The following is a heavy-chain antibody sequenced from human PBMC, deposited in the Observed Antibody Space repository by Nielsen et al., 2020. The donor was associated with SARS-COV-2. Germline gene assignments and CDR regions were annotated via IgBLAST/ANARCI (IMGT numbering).Heavy chain of an antibody. D-gene: IGHD3-22*01. V-gene: IGHV3-7*01. CDR1: GFTFSSYW. Sequence: GGSLRLSCAASGFTFSSYWMTWVRQAPGKGLEWVANIKQDGSEKYFVDSVKGRFTISRDNAKNTLYLQMNRLGADDTAVYYCARVPTYYDSTGGFDYWGQGALVTVSS. J-gene: IGHJ4*02. CDR3: ARVPTYYDSTGGFDY. CDR2: IKQDGSEK.